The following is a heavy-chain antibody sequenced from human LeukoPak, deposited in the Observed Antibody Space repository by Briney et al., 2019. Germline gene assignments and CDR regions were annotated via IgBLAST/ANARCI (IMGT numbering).Heavy chain of an antibody. CDR1: GGSISSYY. D-gene: IGHD5-12*01. J-gene: IGHJ4*02. Sequence: SETLSLTCTVSGGSISSYYWSWIRQPPGKGLEWIGYIYYSGSTNYNPSLKSRVTISVDSSKNQFSLKLSSVTAADTAVYYCARDKRGPILYWGQGTLVTVSS. V-gene: IGHV4-59*01. CDR3: ARDKRGPILY. CDR2: IYYSGST.